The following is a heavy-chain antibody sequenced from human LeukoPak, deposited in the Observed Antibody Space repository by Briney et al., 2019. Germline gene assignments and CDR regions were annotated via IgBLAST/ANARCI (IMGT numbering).Heavy chain of an antibody. CDR1: GFSFSEYN. J-gene: IGHJ5*02. CDR2: ILSDGKRD. D-gene: IGHD6-13*01. CDR3: AKGLHASSWYAGS. V-gene: IGHV3-30*18. Sequence: GEPLRLSCAASGFSFSEYNMQWFRQTPGKGLEWMGIILSDGKRDYYADSVKGRFTISRDNSKNTLYLHMNSLREDDTAVYYCAKGLHASSWYAGSWGRGTLVTVSS.